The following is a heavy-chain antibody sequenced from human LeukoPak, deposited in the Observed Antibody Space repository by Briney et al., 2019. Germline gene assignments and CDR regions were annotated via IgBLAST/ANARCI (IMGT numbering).Heavy chain of an antibody. Sequence: PSETLSLTCAVYGGSFSGYYWSWIRQPPGKGLEWIGEISHSGSTNYSPSLKSRVTISVDTSKNQFSLKLSSVTAADTAVYYCARGSAKPTYYDFWSGFKGFDPWGQGTLVTVSS. D-gene: IGHD3-3*01. CDR3: ARGSAKPTYYDFWSGFKGFDP. CDR1: GGSFSGYY. V-gene: IGHV4-34*01. J-gene: IGHJ5*02. CDR2: ISHSGST.